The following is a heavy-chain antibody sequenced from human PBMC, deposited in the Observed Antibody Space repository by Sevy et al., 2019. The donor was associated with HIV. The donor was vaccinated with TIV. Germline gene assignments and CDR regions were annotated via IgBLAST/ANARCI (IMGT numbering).Heavy chain of an antibody. CDR1: GFTFSKYP. J-gene: IGHJ4*02. V-gene: IGHV3-21*01. CDR3: VRDGGCSSSSCLLYFDY. D-gene: IGHD2-15*01. CDR2: ISSSSNYI. Sequence: GGSLRLSCVVSGFTFSKYPMNWVRQAPGKGLEWVSSISSSSNYIYYGNSVKGRFTRSKDNAKNSQYLQMTSLRAEDTAVYYCVRDGGCSSSSCLLYFDYWGQGILVTVSS.